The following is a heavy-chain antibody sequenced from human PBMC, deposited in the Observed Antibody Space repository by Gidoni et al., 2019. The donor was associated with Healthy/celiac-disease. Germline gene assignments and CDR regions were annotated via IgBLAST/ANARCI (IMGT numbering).Heavy chain of an antibody. Sequence: EVQLLESGGGLVQPGGSLRLSCAASAFTFSSYAMSWVRQAPGKGLEWVSAISGSGGSTYYADSVTGRFTISRDNSKNTLYLQMNSLRAEDTAVYYCANLSPSGYEKTSHDYWGQGTLVTVSS. J-gene: IGHJ4*02. CDR2: ISGSGGST. V-gene: IGHV3-23*01. CDR3: ANLSPSGYEKTSHDY. D-gene: IGHD5-12*01. CDR1: AFTFSSYA.